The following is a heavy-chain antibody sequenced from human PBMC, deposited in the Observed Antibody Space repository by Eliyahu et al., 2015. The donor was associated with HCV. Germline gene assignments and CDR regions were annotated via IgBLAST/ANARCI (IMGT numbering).Heavy chain of an antibody. CDR2: NLFQGEP. CDR3: ARFNHHRPCSSCGDY. J-gene: IGHJ4*02. V-gene: IGHV4-59*01. D-gene: IGHD6-13*01. CDR1: GGSISSYY. Sequence: QVQLQESGPGLVKPSETLSLTCTVSGGSISSYYWSWIRQPPGKGLEWIGYNLFQGEPQQKPSLKSRVTISVDTSKNQFSLKLSSVTAADTAVYYCARFNHHRPCSSCGDYWGQGTLVTVSS.